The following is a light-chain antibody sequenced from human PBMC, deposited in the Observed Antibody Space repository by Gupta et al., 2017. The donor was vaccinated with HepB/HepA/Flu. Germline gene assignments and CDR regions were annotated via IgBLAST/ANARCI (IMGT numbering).Light chain of an antibody. Sequence: IVLTQSPLSLPVAPGEPASISCRSSQSLLDSYGYNFLDWYLQKPGQSPHLLIYLGSNRASGVPDRFSATGSGTDFTLNISRVEAEDVGVYYCMQALQTPSTFGQGTRVQIK. CDR1: QSLLDSYGYNF. CDR3: MQALQTPST. J-gene: IGKJ5*01. V-gene: IGKV2-28*01. CDR2: LGS.